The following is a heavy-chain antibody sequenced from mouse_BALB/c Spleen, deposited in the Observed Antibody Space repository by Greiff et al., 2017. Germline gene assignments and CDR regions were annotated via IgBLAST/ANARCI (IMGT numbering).Heavy chain of an antibody. D-gene: IGHD1-2*01. J-gene: IGHJ3*01. V-gene: IGHV5-6-3*01. Sequence: EVKVVESGGGLVQPGGSLKLSCAASGFTFSSYGMSWVRQTPDKRLELVATINSNGGSTYYTDSVKGRFTISRDNAKNTLYLQMSSLKSEDTAMYYCARVITTVPFAYWGQGTLGTVSA. CDR3: ARVITTVPFAY. CDR2: INSNGGST. CDR1: GFTFSSYG.